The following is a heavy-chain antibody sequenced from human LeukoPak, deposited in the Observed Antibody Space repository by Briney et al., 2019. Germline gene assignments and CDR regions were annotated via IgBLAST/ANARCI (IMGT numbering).Heavy chain of an antibody. CDR2: IIPILGIA. Sequence: ASVKVSCKASGGTFSCYTISWVRQAPGQGLEWMGRIIPILGIANYSQKFQGRVTITADKSTSTAYMELSSLRSEDTAVYYCARESTVTTGAFDIWGQGTMVTVSS. D-gene: IGHD4-11*01. CDR1: GGTFSCYT. CDR3: ARESTVTTGAFDI. J-gene: IGHJ3*02. V-gene: IGHV1-69*04.